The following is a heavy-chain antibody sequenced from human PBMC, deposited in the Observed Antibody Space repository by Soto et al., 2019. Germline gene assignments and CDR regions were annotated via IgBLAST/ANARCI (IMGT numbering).Heavy chain of an antibody. CDR1: GGSISSGGYY. CDR2: IYYSGST. J-gene: IGHJ5*02. CDR3: ARRYNHDGWSGHSGLDWFDP. V-gene: IGHV4-31*03. Sequence: SETLSLTCTVSGGSISSGGYYWSWIRQHPGKGLEWIGYIYYSGSTYYNPSLKSRVTISVDTSKNQFSLKLSSVTAADTAVYYCARRYNHDGWSGHSGLDWFDPWGQVTLVTVSS. D-gene: IGHD3-3*01.